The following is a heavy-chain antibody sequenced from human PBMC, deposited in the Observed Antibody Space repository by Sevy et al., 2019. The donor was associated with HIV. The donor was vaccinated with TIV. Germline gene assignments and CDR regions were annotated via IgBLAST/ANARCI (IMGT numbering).Heavy chain of an antibody. V-gene: IGHV3-74*01. CDR2: VNDDGTIT. J-gene: IGHJ3*02. D-gene: IGHD1-1*01. CDR1: GFTFSSYW. CDR3: VRDQRTTSNAIDM. Sequence: GGSLRLSCAASGFTFSSYWMHWVRQAPGKRLVWVARVNDDGTITYNANSVKGRFTISRDNAKNTLYLQMNSLRVDDTAVYFCVRDQRTTSNAIDMWGQGTLVTVSS.